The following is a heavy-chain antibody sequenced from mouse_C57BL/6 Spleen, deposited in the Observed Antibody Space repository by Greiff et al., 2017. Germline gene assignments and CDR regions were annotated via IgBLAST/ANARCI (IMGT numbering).Heavy chain of an antibody. CDR1: GFTFSDYG. J-gene: IGHJ3*01. V-gene: IGHV5-17*01. D-gene: IGHD3-2*02. Sequence: EVKLVESGGGLVKPGGSLKLSCAASGFTFSDYGMHWVRQAPEKGLEWVAYISSGSSTIYYADTVKGRFTISRDNAKNTLFLQMTSLRSEDTAMYYCARTGTAQATWFANWGQGTLVTVSA. CDR3: ARTGTAQATWFAN. CDR2: ISSGSSTI.